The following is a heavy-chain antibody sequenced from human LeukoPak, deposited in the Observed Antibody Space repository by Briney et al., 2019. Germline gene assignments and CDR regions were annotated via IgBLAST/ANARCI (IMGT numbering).Heavy chain of an antibody. CDR3: ARVHGYYDSSGYYTGAFDI. CDR2: IIPIFGTA. D-gene: IGHD3-22*01. CDR1: GGTFSSYA. Sequence: ASVKVSCKASGGTFSSYAISWVRQAPGQGLEWMGGIIPIFGTANYAQKFQGRVTITADKSTSTAYMELSSLRSEDTAVYYCARVHGYYDSSGYYTGAFDIWGQGTMVTVSS. J-gene: IGHJ3*02. V-gene: IGHV1-69*06.